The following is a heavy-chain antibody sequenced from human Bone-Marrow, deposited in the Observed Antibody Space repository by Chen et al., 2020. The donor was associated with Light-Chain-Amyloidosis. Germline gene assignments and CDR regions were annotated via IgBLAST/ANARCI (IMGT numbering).Heavy chain of an antibody. D-gene: IGHD2-21*01. CDR1: GYTFPNYW. CDR2: IYPDDSDA. J-gene: IGHJ4*02. Sequence: EVKKPGESLKISCKGSGYTFPNYWIGWVRQMPGKGLEWMGVIYPDDSDARYSPSFEGQVTISADKSITTAYLQWRSLKASDTAMYYCARRRDCYNFDYWGQGTLVTVSS. V-gene: IGHV5-51*01. CDR3: ARRRDCYNFDY.